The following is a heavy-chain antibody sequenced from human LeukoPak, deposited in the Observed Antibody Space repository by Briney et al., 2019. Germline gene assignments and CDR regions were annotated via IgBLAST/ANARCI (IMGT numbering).Heavy chain of an antibody. CDR1: GGSISSYY. CDR3: ASSVDTAMVGDY. D-gene: IGHD5-18*01. Sequence: SETLSLTCTVSGGSISSYYWNWIRQPAGKGLEWIGHIYTSGISNYNPALKSRVSMSVDTSKNQFSLKLRSVTAADTGVYYCASSVDTAMVGDYWGQGTLVTVSS. J-gene: IGHJ4*02. CDR2: IYTSGIS. V-gene: IGHV4-4*07.